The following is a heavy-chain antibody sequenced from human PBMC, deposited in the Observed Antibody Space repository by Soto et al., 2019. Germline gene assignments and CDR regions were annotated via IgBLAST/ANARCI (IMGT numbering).Heavy chain of an antibody. J-gene: IGHJ4*02. CDR1: GDTFNFYS. CDR2: VSPIVSMS. CDR3: ASSYGSGYRAFDY. D-gene: IGHD3-10*01. V-gene: IGHV1-69*02. Sequence: QVQLVQSGAEVKRPGSSVKVSCKASGDTFNFYSINWVRQAPGVGLGWMGRVSPIVSMSNYAQKFQGRVTRTADRSTSTSYRGLSSLRSEDTAIYYCASSYGSGYRAFDYWGQGALVTVSS.